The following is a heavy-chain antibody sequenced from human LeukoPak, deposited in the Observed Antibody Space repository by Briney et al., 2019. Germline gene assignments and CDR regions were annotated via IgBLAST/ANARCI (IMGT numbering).Heavy chain of an antibody. Sequence: ASVKVSCKASGYTFTSYGISWVRQAPGQGLEWMGWISAYNGNTNYAQKLQGRVTMTTDTSTSTAYMELRSLRSDDTAVYYCARDLGYPSWTGWFGAATGSNWFDPWGQGTLVTVSS. V-gene: IGHV1-18*01. J-gene: IGHJ5*02. CDR3: ARDLGYPSWTGWFGAATGSNWFDP. CDR2: ISAYNGNT. CDR1: GYTFTSYG. D-gene: IGHD3-10*01.